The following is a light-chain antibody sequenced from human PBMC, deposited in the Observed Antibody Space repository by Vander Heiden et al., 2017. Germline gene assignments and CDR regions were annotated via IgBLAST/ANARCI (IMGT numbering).Light chain of an antibody. V-gene: IGKV3-15*01. Sequence: EIVMTQSPATLSVSPGERATLSCRASQSVGSKFVWFQQKPGQAPRLLIHGASTRATGIPARFSGSGSGTEFTLTISSLQSEDFAVYHCQQYNSYPRTFGQGTKVEIK. CDR2: GAS. CDR3: QQYNSYPRT. CDR1: QSVGSK. J-gene: IGKJ1*01.